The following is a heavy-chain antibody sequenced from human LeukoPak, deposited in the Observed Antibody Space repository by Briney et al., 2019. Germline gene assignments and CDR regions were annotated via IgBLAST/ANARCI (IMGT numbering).Heavy chain of an antibody. CDR1: GYTFTSYG. J-gene: IGHJ5*02. V-gene: IGHV1-18*01. D-gene: IGHD3-10*01. CDR3: ARVGGFGEFGNWFDP. Sequence: GASVKVSCKASGYTFTSYGISWVRQAPGQGREWMGWISAYNGNTNYAQKLQGRVTMTTDTSTSTAYMELRSLRSDDTAVYYCARVGGFGEFGNWFDPWGQGTLVTVSS. CDR2: ISAYNGNT.